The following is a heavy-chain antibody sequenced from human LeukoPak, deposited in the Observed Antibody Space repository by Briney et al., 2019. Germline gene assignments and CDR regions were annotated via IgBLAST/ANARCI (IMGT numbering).Heavy chain of an antibody. D-gene: IGHD2-21*01. Sequence: ASVKVSCKASGYIFNKYVVHWVRQAPGQRPEWMGWIKAGNGDTKYSQNFQHRLTITRDTSASTVYMELSSLTSEDAALYYCARDDCGDTCYPGGYWGQGTLVTVSS. CDR1: GYIFNKYV. J-gene: IGHJ4*02. CDR3: ARDDCGDTCYPGGY. V-gene: IGHV1-3*01. CDR2: IKAGNGDT.